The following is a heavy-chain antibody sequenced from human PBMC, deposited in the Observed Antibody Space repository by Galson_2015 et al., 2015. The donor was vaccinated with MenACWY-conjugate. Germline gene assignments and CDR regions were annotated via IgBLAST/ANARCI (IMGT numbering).Heavy chain of an antibody. CDR3: ARDLSSVWYSALDF. Sequence: IYYADSLKGRFSISRDHAKDSLYLQMNSLRPEDTAVYYCARDLSSVWYSALDFWGHGTLVTVSS. D-gene: IGHD6-13*01. CDR2: I. J-gene: IGHJ3*01. V-gene: IGHV3-48*03.